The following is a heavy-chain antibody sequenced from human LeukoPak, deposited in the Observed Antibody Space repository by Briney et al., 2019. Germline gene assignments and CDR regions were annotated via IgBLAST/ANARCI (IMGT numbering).Heavy chain of an antibody. CDR2: ISGSGGDT. J-gene: IGHJ6*02. V-gene: IGHV3-23*01. CDR1: GFTFSNFL. Sequence: GGSLRLSCAASGFTFSNFLMTWVRQAPGKGPEWVSAISGSGGDTYYADSVKGRFTISRDNSKNTLYLQMNSLRAEDTAVYYCARNNGMDVWGQGTTVIVSS. CDR3: ARNNGMDV.